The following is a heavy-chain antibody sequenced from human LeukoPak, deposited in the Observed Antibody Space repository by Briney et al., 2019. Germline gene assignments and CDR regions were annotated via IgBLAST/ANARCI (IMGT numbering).Heavy chain of an antibody. D-gene: IGHD5-24*01. CDR3: AKRGDGYNSNFDY. CDR1: GFTFSSYG. V-gene: IGHV3-30*12. J-gene: IGHJ4*02. CDR2: ISYDGTNK. Sequence: GGSLRLSCAASGFTFSSYGMHWVRQAPGKGLEWVAVISYDGTNKNYADSVKGRFTISRDNSKNTLYLQMNSLRAEDTAVYYCAKRGDGYNSNFDYWGQGTLVTVSS.